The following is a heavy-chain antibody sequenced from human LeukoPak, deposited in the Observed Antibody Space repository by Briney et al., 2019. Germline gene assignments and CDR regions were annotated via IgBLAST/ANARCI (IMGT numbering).Heavy chain of an antibody. Sequence: GSLRLSCAASGFTFSSYSMNWVRQAPGKGLEWVSSISSSSSYIYYADSVKGRFTISRDNAKNSLYLQMNSLRAEDTAVYYCARDSDSGSYFFCLGETAYDIKFDYWGQGTLVTVSS. V-gene: IGHV3-21*01. D-gene: IGHD1-26*01. CDR1: GFTFSSYS. J-gene: IGHJ4*02. CDR3: ARDSDSGSYFFCLGETAYDIKFDY. CDR2: ISSSSSYI.